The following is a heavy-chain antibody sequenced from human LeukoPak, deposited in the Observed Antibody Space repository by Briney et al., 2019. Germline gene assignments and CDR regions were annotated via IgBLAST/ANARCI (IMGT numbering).Heavy chain of an antibody. CDR3: AREYYEGCWWFDP. Sequence: ASVKVSCKASGYTFTGYYMHWVRQAPGQGLEWMGWINPNSGGTNYAQKFQGRVTMTRDTSISTAYMELSRLRSDDTAVYYCAREYYEGCWWFDPWGQGTLVTVSS. CDR1: GYTFTGYY. CDR2: INPNSGGT. J-gene: IGHJ5*02. V-gene: IGHV1-2*02. D-gene: IGHD3-22*01.